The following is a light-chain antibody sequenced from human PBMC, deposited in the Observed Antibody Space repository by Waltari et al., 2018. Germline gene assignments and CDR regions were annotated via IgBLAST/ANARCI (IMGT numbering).Light chain of an antibody. Sequence: QSVVTQPPSASGTPGQRVTISCSGSSSNIGSNFVYWYQQLPGATPKVLIFRNDRRPAGVPDRFSGSKSGTSASLDISWLRSEDEANYYCATWDGSLSAVVFGGGTKLTVL. CDR3: ATWDGSLSAVV. V-gene: IGLV1-47*01. CDR1: SSNIGSNF. J-gene: IGLJ2*01. CDR2: RND.